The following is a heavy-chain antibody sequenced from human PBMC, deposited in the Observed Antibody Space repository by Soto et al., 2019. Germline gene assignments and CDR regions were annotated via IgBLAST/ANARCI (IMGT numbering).Heavy chain of an antibody. D-gene: IGHD5-18*01. CDR3: AKDAIHVLLGYTYGAGGMDV. V-gene: IGHV4-39*02. CDR1: GASISSNGYY. CDR2: IFYSGTT. J-gene: IGHJ6*02. Sequence: PSETLSLTCTVSGASISSNGYYWGWIRQPPGKGLEWIGSIFYSGTTHYNPSLRSRFTISRDNAKNSLYLQMNSLRPDDTAMYYCAKDAIHVLLGYTYGAGGMDVWGQGTTVTVSS.